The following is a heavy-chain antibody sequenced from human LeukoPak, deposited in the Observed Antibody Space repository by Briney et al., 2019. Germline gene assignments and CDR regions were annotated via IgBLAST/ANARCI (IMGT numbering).Heavy chain of an antibody. V-gene: IGHV3-21*01. CDR2: ISSSSSYI. Sequence: GGSLRLSCAASGFTFSSYSMNWVRQAPGKGLEWISSISSSSSYIYYADSVKGRFTISRDNAKNSLYLQMNSLRAEDTAVYYCARASSSWDRFDYWGQGTLVTVSS. CDR1: GFTFSSYS. D-gene: IGHD6-13*01. J-gene: IGHJ4*02. CDR3: ARASSSWDRFDY.